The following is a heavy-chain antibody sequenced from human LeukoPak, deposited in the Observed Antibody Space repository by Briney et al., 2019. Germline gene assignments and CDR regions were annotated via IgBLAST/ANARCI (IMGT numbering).Heavy chain of an antibody. CDR2: ISGSGGST. V-gene: IGHV3-23*01. CDR3: AKDMDIVVVAWFDP. Sequence: GASLRLSCAASGFTFSSYAMSWVRQAPGKGLEWVSAISGSGGSTYYADPVKGRFTISRDNSKNTLYLQMNSLRAEDTAVYYCAKDMDIVVVAWFDPWGQGTLVTVSS. D-gene: IGHD2-15*01. J-gene: IGHJ5*02. CDR1: GFTFSSYA.